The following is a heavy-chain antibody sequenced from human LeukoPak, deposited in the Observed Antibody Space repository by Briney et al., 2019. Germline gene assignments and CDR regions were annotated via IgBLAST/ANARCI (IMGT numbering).Heavy chain of an antibody. CDR1: GDSVSSNSAT. CDR2: TYYRSKWYN. J-gene: IGHJ4*02. CDR3: ARVVFTSAWYI. Sequence: SQTLSLTCAISGDSVSSNSATWNWIRQSPPRGLEWLGRTYYRSKWYNEYAVSVKSRITINPDTSKNQFSLQLNSVTPEDTAVYYCARVVFTSAWYIWGQGTLVTVSS. V-gene: IGHV6-1*01. D-gene: IGHD6-19*01.